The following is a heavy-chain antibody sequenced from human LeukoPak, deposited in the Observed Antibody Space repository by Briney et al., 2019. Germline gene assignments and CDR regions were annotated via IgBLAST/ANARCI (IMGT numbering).Heavy chain of an antibody. CDR1: GGSVSSGSYY. Sequence: SETLSLTCTVSGGSVSSGSYYWSWIRQPPGKGLEWIGYIYYSGNANYNPSLKSRVTISVDTSKNQFSLKLSSVTAADTAVYYCARGGTRHYFQHWGQGTLVTVSS. CDR2: IYYSGNA. J-gene: IGHJ1*01. CDR3: ARGGTRHYFQH. D-gene: IGHD2-2*01. V-gene: IGHV4-61*01.